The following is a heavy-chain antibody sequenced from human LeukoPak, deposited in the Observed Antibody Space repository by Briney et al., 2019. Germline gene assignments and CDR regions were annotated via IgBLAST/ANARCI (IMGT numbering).Heavy chain of an antibody. CDR3: ARGIPAENWFDP. D-gene: IGHD6-13*01. J-gene: IGHJ5*02. V-gene: IGHV6-1*01. Sequence: SQTLSLTCAISGDSVSSNNAAWNWIRQSPSRGLEWLGRTYYRSKWYSDYAVSVKSRIAINPDTSKNQFSLRLNSVTPEDTAVYFCARGIPAENWFDPWGQGTLVTVSS. CDR2: TYYRSKWYS. CDR1: GDSVSSNNAA.